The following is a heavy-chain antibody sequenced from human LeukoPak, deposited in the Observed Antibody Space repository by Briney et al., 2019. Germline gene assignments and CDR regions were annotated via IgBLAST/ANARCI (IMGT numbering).Heavy chain of an antibody. CDR2: ISGSGGST. J-gene: IGHJ4*02. CDR3: AKDPATAVVVVAATTL. CDR1: GFTFSSYA. D-gene: IGHD2-15*01. V-gene: IGHV3-23*01. Sequence: GGSLRLSCAAYGFTFSSYAMSWVRQAPGKGLEWVSAISGSGGSTYYADSVKGRFTISRDNSKNTLYLQMNSLRAEDTAVYYCAKDPATAVVVVAATTLWGQGTLVTVSS.